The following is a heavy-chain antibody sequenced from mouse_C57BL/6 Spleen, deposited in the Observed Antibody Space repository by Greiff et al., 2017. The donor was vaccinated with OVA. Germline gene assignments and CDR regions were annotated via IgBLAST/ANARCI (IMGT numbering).Heavy chain of an antibody. V-gene: IGHV1-15*01. CDR2: IDPETGGT. Sequence: QVQLQQSGAELVRPGASVTLSCKASGYTFTDYEMHWVKQTPVHGLEWIGAIDPETGGTAYNQKFKGKAILTADKSSSTAYMELRSLTSEDSAVYYCTRKSYDYDEGYYYAMDYWGQGTSVTVSS. D-gene: IGHD2-4*01. CDR1: GYTFTDYE. CDR3: TRKSYDYDEGYYYAMDY. J-gene: IGHJ4*01.